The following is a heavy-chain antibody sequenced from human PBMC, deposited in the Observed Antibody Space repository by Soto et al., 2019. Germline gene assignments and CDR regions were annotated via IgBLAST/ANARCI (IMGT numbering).Heavy chain of an antibody. D-gene: IGHD5-18*01. Sequence: EVQLVQSVAEVKKPGATVRISCKLSGYTFSDYYLHWVQQAPEKRLEWMGLVDTEECKMIYAKRFQGRVTITAYSSTDTADMDLVSLRSEDTAVYYCSIDRYGYHLDYLAQGTLIAVS. CDR2: VDTEECKM. CDR3: SIDRYGYHLDY. J-gene: IGHJ4*02. CDR1: GYTFSDYY. V-gene: IGHV1-69-2*01.